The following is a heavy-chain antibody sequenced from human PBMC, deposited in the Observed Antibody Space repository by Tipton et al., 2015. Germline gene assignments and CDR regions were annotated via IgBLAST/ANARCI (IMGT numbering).Heavy chain of an antibody. V-gene: IGHV3-11*01. D-gene: IGHD3-9*01. CDR3: ACQDYDSLTRDYQTVDY. CDR2: ISGSGSTI. Sequence: SLRLSCAASGFTFSDYYMSWIRQAPGKGLEWLSYISGSGSTIYYADSVKGRFTISRDYAKNSLYLQMNSLRAEDTAVYYCACQDYDSLTRDYQTVDYWGQGTLVTVSS. J-gene: IGHJ4*02. CDR1: GFTFSDYY.